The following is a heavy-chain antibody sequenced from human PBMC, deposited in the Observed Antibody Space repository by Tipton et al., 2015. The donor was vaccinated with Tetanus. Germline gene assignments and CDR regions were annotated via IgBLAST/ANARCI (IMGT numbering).Heavy chain of an antibody. J-gene: IGHJ6*02. CDR1: GDSVSRNTAA. CDR3: ASDFALDV. V-gene: IGHV6-1*01. CDR2: TYYRSELHS. D-gene: IGHD2-21*01. Sequence: PGLVKPSQTLSLTCAISGDSVSRNTAAWNWIRQSPSRGLEWLGRTYYRSELHSDYAVSVESPITIDADTSKNHFSLQLHSVTPEDTAVYFCASDFALDVWGQGTTVIVSS.